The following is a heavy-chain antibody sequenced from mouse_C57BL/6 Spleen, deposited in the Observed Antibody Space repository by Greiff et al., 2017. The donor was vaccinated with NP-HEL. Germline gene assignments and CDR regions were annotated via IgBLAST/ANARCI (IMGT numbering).Heavy chain of an antibody. CDR2: INPNYGTT. CDR3: AIGYYGSRPGVDY. V-gene: IGHV1-39*01. CDR1: GYSFTDYN. D-gene: IGHD1-1*01. Sequence: EVKLQESGPELVKPGASVKISCTASGYSFTDYNMNWVKQSNGTSLEWIGVINPNYGTTSYNQKFKGKATLTVDHSSRTAYMQLNSLTSEDSAVDYCAIGYYGSRPGVDYWGQGTSVTVSS. J-gene: IGHJ4*01.